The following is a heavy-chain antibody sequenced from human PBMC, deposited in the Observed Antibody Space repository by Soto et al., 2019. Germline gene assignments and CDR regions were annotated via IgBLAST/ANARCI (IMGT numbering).Heavy chain of an antibody. J-gene: IGHJ6*02. V-gene: IGHV4-59*01. D-gene: IGHD3-9*01. Sequence: SETLSLTCTVSGGSISSYYWSWIRQPPGKGLEWIGYIYYSGSTNYNPSLKSRVTISVDTSKNQFSLKLSSVTAADTAVYYCASGGYYDILTGYYYYYYGMDVWGQGTTVTVSS. CDR1: GGSISSYY. CDR2: IYYSGST. CDR3: ASGGYYDILTGYYYYYYGMDV.